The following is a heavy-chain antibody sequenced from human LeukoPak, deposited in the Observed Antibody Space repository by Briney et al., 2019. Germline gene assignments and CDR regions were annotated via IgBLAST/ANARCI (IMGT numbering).Heavy chain of an antibody. J-gene: IGHJ4*02. CDR1: GFTFSSYA. CDR2: ISGSGGST. V-gene: IGHV3-23*01. CDR3: AKDNPEYSSSSVGAY. D-gene: IGHD6-6*01. Sequence: GGSLRLSGAASGFTFSSYAMSWVRQAPGKGLEWVSAISGSGGSTYYADSVKGRFTISRDNSKNTLYLQMNSLRAEDTAVYYCAKDNPEYSSSSVGAYWGQGTLVTVSS.